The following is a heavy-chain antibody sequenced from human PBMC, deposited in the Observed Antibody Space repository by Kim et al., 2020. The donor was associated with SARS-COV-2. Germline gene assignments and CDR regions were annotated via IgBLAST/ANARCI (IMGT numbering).Heavy chain of an antibody. CDR3: ARYDDSSGPNRVATDAVD. J-gene: IGHJ3*02. CDR1: GFTVSSNY. D-gene: IGHD3-22*01. V-gene: IGHV3-53*01. CDR2: IYSGGSP. Sequence: GGSLRLSCAASGFTVSSNYMSCVRQAPGKVLEWVSVIYSGGSPYYADSLKGGLTFSRDNPKNTLSLQMDSLRSEDTPVYYCARYDDSSGPNRVATDAVD.